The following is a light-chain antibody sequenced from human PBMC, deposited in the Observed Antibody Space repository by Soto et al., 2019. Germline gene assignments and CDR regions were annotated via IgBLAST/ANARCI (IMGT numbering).Light chain of an antibody. CDR3: QQRHNLPHT. Sequence: DIQMTQSPSSLSASVGDRVTITCQASQDVRKYLSWYQQKARKAPKLLIYDASNLETGVPSRFSGSGSGTDFTFTISSLQHEDIATYYCQQRHNLPHTLGPGTKVDIK. V-gene: IGKV1-33*01. J-gene: IGKJ3*01. CDR1: QDVRKY. CDR2: DAS.